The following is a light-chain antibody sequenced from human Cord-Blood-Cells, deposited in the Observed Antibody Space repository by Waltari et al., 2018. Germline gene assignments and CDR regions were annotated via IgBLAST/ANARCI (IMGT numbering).Light chain of an antibody. CDR2: EGS. CDR1: SRVGGHHKL. Sequence: QSALTPPASVSGSRGQSITLSCTRTSRVGGHHKLLFWDQQHPGKAPKLMIYEGSKRPSGVSNRFSGSKSGNTASLTISGRQAEDEADYYCCSYAGSSTLVFGGGTKLSVL. J-gene: IGLJ3*02. V-gene: IGLV2-23*01. CDR3: CSYAGSSTLV.